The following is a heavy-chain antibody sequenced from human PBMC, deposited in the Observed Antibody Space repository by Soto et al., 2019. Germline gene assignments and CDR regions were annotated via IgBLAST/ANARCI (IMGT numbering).Heavy chain of an antibody. J-gene: IGHJ1*01. CDR2: ISGSGGST. Sequence: AGSLGLSCAASGFTVSNYGMGWVRQAPGKGLEWVSVISGSGGSTYYADSVKGRFTLSRDNSKNTVYLQMNSLRAEDTAVYYCAKDSPVGVPLLRDLHDWGQGTLVTVSS. CDR1: GFTVSNYG. CDR3: AKDSPVGVPLLRDLHD. D-gene: IGHD2-15*01. V-gene: IGHV3-23*01.